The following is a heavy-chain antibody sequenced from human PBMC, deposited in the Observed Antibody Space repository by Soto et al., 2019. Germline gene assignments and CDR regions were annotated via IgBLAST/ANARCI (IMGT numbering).Heavy chain of an antibody. CDR2: ISGSGGST. Sequence: GGSLRLSCAASVFTFSSYAMIWVRQAPGKGLEWVSAISGSGGSTYYADSVKGRFTISRDNSKNTLYLQMNSLRAEDTAVYYCAKSYRTAMIVSWGQGTLVTVSS. V-gene: IGHV3-23*01. J-gene: IGHJ5*02. CDR1: VFTFSSYA. D-gene: IGHD3-22*01. CDR3: AKSYRTAMIVS.